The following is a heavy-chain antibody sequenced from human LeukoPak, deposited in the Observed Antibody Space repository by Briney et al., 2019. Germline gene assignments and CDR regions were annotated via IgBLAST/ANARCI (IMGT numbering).Heavy chain of an antibody. CDR2: LNGDGGAT. V-gene: IGHV3-23*01. CDR3: AKLGYCSSTSCYTNPDY. CDR1: GFTFGSYA. D-gene: IGHD2-2*02. J-gene: IGHJ4*02. Sequence: GGSLRLSCAASGFTFGSYAMSRVRQAPGKGLEWVSALNGDGGATLYADSVKGRFTISRDNAKNSLYLQMNSLRAEDTALYYCAKLGYCSSTSCYTNPDYWGQGTLVTVSS.